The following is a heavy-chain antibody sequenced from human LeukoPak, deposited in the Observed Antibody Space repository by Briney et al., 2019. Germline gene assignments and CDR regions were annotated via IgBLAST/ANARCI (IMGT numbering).Heavy chain of an antibody. CDR3: ARASSSGYRGADY. V-gene: IGHV3-7*01. CDR1: GFTFSSYW. J-gene: IGHJ4*02. D-gene: IGHD3-22*01. CDR2: IKQDGSEK. Sequence: GGSLRRSCAASGFTFSSYWMSWVRQGPGKGLEWVANIKQDGSEKYYVDSVKGRFTISRDNARNSQYLQMTSLRAEDTAVYYCARASSSGYRGADYWGQGTLVTVSS.